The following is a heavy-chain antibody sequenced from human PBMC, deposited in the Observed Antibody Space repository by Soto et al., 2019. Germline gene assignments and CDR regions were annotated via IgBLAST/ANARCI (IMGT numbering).Heavy chain of an antibody. CDR3: ARDLYAGCSSTSCYTPHYGMDV. CDR2: IIPIFGTA. V-gene: IGHV1-69*13. D-gene: IGHD2-2*02. Sequence: SVKVSCKASGGTFSSYAISWVRQAPGQGLEWMGGIIPIFGTANYARKFQGRVTITADESTSTAYMELSSLRSEDTAVYYCARDLYAGCSSTSCYTPHYGMDVWGQGTTVTVSS. J-gene: IGHJ6*02. CDR1: GGTFSSYA.